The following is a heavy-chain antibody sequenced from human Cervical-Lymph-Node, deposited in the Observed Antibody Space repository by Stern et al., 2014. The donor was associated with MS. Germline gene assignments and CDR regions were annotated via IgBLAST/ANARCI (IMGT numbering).Heavy chain of an antibody. CDR1: GGTFRNFA. CDR2: IIPVFGTP. J-gene: IGHJ6*02. V-gene: IGHV1-69*06. D-gene: IGHD2-2*01. Sequence: VQLVESGSVVRKPGSSVNVSCKASGGTFRNFAVNWVRQAPGQGLEWVGGIIPVFGTPTYAQKFQGRVTIISDKSTSTVYVELSSLTTEDTAIYFCASAHPATRRGYKGMNVWGQGTTIAVSS. CDR3: ASAHPATRRGYKGMNV.